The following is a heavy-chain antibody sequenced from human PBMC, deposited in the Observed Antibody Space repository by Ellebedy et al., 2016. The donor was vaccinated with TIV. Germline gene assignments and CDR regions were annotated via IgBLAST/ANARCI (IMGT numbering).Heavy chain of an antibody. Sequence: MPSETLSLTCTVSGGSVSSGDYYWNWIRQPPGKGLEWIAYVHYSGSTNYNPSLESRVAISLDTSKNQVSLKLTSVTAADTAVYYCAREGIDGYNYFDYWGRGTLVTVSS. J-gene: IGHJ4*02. CDR1: GGSVSSGDYY. CDR2: VHYSGST. CDR3: AREGIDGYNYFDY. V-gene: IGHV4-61*08. D-gene: IGHD5-24*01.